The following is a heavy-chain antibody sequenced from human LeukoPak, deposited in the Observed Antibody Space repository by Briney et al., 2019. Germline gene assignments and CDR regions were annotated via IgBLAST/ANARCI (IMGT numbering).Heavy chain of an antibody. CDR1: GYTFINHQ. D-gene: IGHD2/OR15-2a*01. J-gene: IGHJ4*02. V-gene: IGHV1-46*01. Sequence: ASVKVSCKASGYTFINHQMHWVRQAPGESLEWLGIIDTRTGSTTYTQRFQGRVTMARDTSASTVYMELSSLRSDDTAVYYCAKIKYDYLKGGFVSWGPGTLITVSS. CDR3: AKIKYDYLKGGFVS. CDR2: IDTRTGST.